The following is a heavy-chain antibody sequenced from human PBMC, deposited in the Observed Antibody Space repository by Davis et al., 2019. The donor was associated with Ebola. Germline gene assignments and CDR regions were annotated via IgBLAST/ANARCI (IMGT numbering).Heavy chain of an antibody. J-gene: IGHJ4*02. Sequence: GESLKISCAASGFTFSSYEMNWVRQAPGKGLEWVANIKQDGSEKYYVDSVKGRLTISRDNAKNSLYLQMNSLRAEDTAVYYCARVWSSSFKGGYYFDYWGQGTLVTVSS. D-gene: IGHD6-13*01. CDR3: ARVWSSSFKGGYYFDY. V-gene: IGHV3-7*01. CDR2: IKQDGSEK. CDR1: GFTFSSYE.